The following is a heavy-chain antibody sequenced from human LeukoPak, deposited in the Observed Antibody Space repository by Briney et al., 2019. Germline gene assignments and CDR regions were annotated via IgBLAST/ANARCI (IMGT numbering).Heavy chain of an antibody. CDR1: GFTFSSYE. CDR2: ISGSGSTI. D-gene: IGHD2/OR15-2a*01. Sequence: GGSLRLSCAASGFTFSSYEMNWVRQAPGKGLEWFAYISGSGSTIYYADSVKGRFTISRDNAKNSLYLQMNSLRAEDTAVYYCARDSSFLIDYWGQGTLVTVSS. CDR3: ARDSSFLIDY. V-gene: IGHV3-48*03. J-gene: IGHJ4*02.